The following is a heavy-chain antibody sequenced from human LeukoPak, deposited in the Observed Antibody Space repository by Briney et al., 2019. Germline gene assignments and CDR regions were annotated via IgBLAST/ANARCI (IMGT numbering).Heavy chain of an antibody. J-gene: IGHJ6*02. CDR1: GYTFTIYY. Sequence: ASVNVSCKSSGYTFTIYYMHWVRQAPGQGLEWMGIINPSGGSTSYAQKFQGRVTMTRDTSTSTVYMELSSLRSEDTAVYYCARDKGEYDYGYYVLALPSYYYYGMDVWGQGTTVTVSS. D-gene: IGHD4-17*01. V-gene: IGHV1-46*01. CDR3: ARDKGEYDYGYYVLALPSYYYYGMDV. CDR2: INPSGGST.